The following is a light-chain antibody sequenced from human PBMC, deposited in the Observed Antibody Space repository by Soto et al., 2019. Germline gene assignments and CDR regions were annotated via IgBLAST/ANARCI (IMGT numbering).Light chain of an antibody. J-gene: IGKJ1*01. CDR2: GAS. Sequence: EIVLTQSPGTLSLSPGEGATLSCRASQSISSRYLAWYQQKPGQAPRLLIYGASSRATGIPDRFSGSGSGTDFTLTISSLEPEDFAVYYCQQRNSWPPWTFGQGTKVDIK. CDR3: QQRNSWPPWT. CDR1: QSISSRY. V-gene: IGKV3D-20*02.